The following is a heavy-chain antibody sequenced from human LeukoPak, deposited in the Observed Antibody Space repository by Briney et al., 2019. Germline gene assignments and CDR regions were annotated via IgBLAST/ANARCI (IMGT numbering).Heavy chain of an antibody. CDR1: GFTFSDYY. Sequence: KPGGSLRLSCAASGFTFSDYYMSWIRQAPGKGLEWVSYISSSGSTIYYADSVKGRFTISRDNAKNSLYLQMNSLRAEGTAVYYCARLARSYYDSSGYYYAVYWGQGTLVTVSS. V-gene: IGHV3-11*01. CDR2: ISSSGSTI. CDR3: ARLARSYYDSSGYYYAVY. D-gene: IGHD3-22*01. J-gene: IGHJ4*02.